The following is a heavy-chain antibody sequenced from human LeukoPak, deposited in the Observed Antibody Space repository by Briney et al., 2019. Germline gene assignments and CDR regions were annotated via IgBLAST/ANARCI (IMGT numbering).Heavy chain of an antibody. V-gene: IGHV1-18*01. CDR3: ARGVLAAAGTVISPADY. CDR2: ISAYNGNT. CDR1: GGTFSSYA. D-gene: IGHD6-13*01. J-gene: IGHJ4*02. Sequence: GSSVKVSCKASGGTFSSYAISWVRQAPGQGLEWMGWISAYNGNTNYAQKLQGRVTMTTDTSTSTAYMELRSLRSDDTAVYYCARGVLAAAGTVISPADYWGQGTLVTVSS.